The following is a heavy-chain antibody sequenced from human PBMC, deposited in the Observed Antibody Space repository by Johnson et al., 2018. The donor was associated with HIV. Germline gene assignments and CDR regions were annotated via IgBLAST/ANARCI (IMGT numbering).Heavy chain of an antibody. D-gene: IGHD3-22*01. Sequence: EVQLVESGGGLVQPGGSLRLSCAASGFTFSSYAMSWVRQAPGKGLEWVSAISGSGGSTYYADSVKGRFTISRDNSKNTLYLQMNSLRVEDTALYYCARVRTGDSSGYHDAFDIWGQGTMVTVSS. J-gene: IGHJ3*02. V-gene: IGHV3-23*04. CDR3: ARVRTGDSSGYHDAFDI. CDR1: GFTFSSYA. CDR2: ISGSGGST.